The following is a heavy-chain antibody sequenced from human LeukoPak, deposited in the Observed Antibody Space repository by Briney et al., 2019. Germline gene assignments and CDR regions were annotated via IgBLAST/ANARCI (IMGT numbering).Heavy chain of an antibody. CDR3: AKVSTTPVTGDGGDY. V-gene: IGHV3-23*01. CDR1: GFTFSSYA. Sequence: GGSLRLSCAASGFTFSSYAMSWVRQTPGKGLEWVSAISGSGGSTYYADSVKGRFTISRDNSKNTLYLQMNSLRAEDTAVYYCAKVSTTPVTGDGGDYWGQGTLVTVSS. D-gene: IGHD7-27*01. J-gene: IGHJ4*02. CDR2: ISGSGGST.